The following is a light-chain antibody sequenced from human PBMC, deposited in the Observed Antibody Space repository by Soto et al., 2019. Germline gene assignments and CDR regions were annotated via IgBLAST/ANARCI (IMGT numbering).Light chain of an antibody. CDR2: DAS. CDR1: QSISQW. V-gene: IGKV1-5*01. CDR3: QQYGSSPRT. J-gene: IGKJ1*01. Sequence: DIQMTQSPSTLSASVGDRVAITCRASQSISQWVAWYQQKPGRAPELLIYDASKLKSGVPSRFSGSGSGTDFTLTISRLEPEDFAVYYCQQYGSSPRTFGQGTKVDI.